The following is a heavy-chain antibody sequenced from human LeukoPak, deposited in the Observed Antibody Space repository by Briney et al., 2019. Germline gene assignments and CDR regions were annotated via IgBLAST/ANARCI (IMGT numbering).Heavy chain of an antibody. Sequence: GGSLRLSCAASGFTVSSNYMSWVRQAPGKGLEWVSYISSSGSTIYYADSVKGRFTISRDNAKNSLYLQMNSLRAEDTAVYYCARGDGSSSGLYFHYWGQGTLVTVSS. D-gene: IGHD6-6*01. V-gene: IGHV3-11*04. CDR2: ISSSGSTI. J-gene: IGHJ4*02. CDR1: GFTVSSNY. CDR3: ARGDGSSSGLYFHY.